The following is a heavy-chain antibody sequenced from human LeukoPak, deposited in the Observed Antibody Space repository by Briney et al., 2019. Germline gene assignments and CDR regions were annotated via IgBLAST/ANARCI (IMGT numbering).Heavy chain of an antibody. CDR3: ARVGTWELQRVFDF. Sequence: GGSLRLSCATFWMTWVLQVPGKGLEWVANINREGNEKYYVDSVKGRFTISRDNAKNSVDLQMDSLRVEDTAVYYCARVGTWELQRVFDFWGQGTLVTVSS. CDR2: INREGNEK. J-gene: IGHJ4*02. CDR1: W. V-gene: IGHV3-7*01. D-gene: IGHD1-26*01.